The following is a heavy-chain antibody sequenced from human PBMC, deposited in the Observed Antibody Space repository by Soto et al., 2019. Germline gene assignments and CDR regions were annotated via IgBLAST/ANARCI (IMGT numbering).Heavy chain of an antibody. V-gene: IGHV3-23*01. Sequence: EVQLLESGGGLVQPGGSLRLSCAASGFTFSNYAMSWVRQAPGKGLEWVSIISGSGGTTYHADSVKDRFTISRDNSKNTLFLQMNSVRAEATPEYYCPKGVAVGFLFGSSTDRGCAPWAQGTLVTVPS. CDR3: PKGVAVGFLFGSSTDRGCAP. J-gene: IGHJ5*02. CDR2: ISGSGGTT. D-gene: IGHD6-6*01. CDR1: GFTFSNYA.